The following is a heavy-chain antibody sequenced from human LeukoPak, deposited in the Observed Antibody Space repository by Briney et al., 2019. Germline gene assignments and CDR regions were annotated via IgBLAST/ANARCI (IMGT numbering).Heavy chain of an antibody. V-gene: IGHV4-39*07. CDR2: IYYSGST. CDR3: ATLGDYDFWSGYYADY. CDR1: GGSISSSSYY. D-gene: IGHD3-3*01. Sequence: SETLSLTCTVSGGSISSSSYYWGWIRQPPGKGLEWIGSIYYSGSTYYNPSLKSRVTISVDTSKTQFSLKLSSVTAADTAVNYCATLGDYDFWSGYYADYWGQGTLVTVSS. J-gene: IGHJ4*02.